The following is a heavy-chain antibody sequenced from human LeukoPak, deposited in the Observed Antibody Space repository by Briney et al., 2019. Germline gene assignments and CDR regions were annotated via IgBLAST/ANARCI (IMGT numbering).Heavy chain of an antibody. J-gene: IGHJ4*02. CDR3: AKDHYYGAGVFDY. V-gene: IGHV3-9*01. CDR2: ISWNSGDI. CDR1: GFTFDDYA. D-gene: IGHD4-17*01. Sequence: GRSLRLSCAASGFTFDDYAMHWVRQAPGKGLEWVSGISWNSGDIGYADSVKGRFTISRDNAKNSLYLQMNSLRAEDTAVYYCAKDHYYGAGVFDYWGQGTLVTVSS.